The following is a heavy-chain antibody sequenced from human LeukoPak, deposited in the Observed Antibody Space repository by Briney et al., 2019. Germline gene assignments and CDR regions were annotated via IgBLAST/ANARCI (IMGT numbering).Heavy chain of an antibody. D-gene: IGHD1-1*01. J-gene: IGHJ6*03. CDR2: ISSSGSTI. V-gene: IGHV3-11*04. Sequence: PGGSLRLSCAASGFTFSDYYMSWIRQAPGKGLEWVSYISSSGSTIYYADSVKGRFTISRDNAKNSLYLQMNSLRAEDTAVYYCARVQPNWNPPYYYFYYMDVWGKGTTVTVSS. CDR3: ARVQPNWNPPYYYFYYMDV. CDR1: GFTFSDYY.